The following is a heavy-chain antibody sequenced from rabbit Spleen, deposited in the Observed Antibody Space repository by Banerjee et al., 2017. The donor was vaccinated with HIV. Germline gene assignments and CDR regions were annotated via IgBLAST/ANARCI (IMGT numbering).Heavy chain of an antibody. D-gene: IGHD4-1*01. V-gene: IGHV1S40*01. CDR1: GVSFSSSSY. Sequence: QSLEESGGDLVKPGASLTLTCTASGVSFSSSSYMCWDRQAPGKGLEWIACIDTGSSGFTYFATWAKGRFTCSKTSSTTVTLQMTRLTAADTATYFCARDLDGVIGWNFGWWGPGTLVTVS. CDR2: IDTGSSGFT. CDR3: ARDLDGVIGWNFGW. J-gene: IGHJ6*01.